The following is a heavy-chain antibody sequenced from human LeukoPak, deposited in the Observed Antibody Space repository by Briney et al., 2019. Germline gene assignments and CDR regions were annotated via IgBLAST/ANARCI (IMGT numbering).Heavy chain of an antibody. CDR3: SRGGYGSGSYYGY. D-gene: IGHD3-10*01. V-gene: IGHV4-59*01. CDR1: GGAISNYY. Sequence: SETLSLTCTVSGGAISNYYWSWIRPPPRKGLEWIGYIYYSGNANHNPSLKFRVTISLDTSKNQFSLKLTSVTAADTAVYYRSRGGYGSGSYYGYWGQGTLVTVSS. J-gene: IGHJ4*02. CDR2: IYYSGNA.